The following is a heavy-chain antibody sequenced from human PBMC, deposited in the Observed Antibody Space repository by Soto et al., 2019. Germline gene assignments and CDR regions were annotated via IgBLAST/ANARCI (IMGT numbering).Heavy chain of an antibody. CDR3: ARVSYSSHLRLDY. Sequence: GGSLRLSCAASGFTFSSYGMHWVRQAPGKGLEWVAVIWYDGSNKYYADSVKGRFTISRDNSKNTLYLQMNSLRAEDTAVYYCARVSYSSHLRLDYWGQGTLVTVSS. V-gene: IGHV3-33*01. J-gene: IGHJ4*02. D-gene: IGHD6-13*01. CDR2: IWYDGSNK. CDR1: GFTFSSYG.